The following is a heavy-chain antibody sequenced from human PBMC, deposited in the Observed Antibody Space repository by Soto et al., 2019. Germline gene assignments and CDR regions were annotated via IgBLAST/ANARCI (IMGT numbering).Heavy chain of an antibody. Sequence: PGGSLRLSCAASGFTFSSYAMSWVRQAPGKGQERVSAISGSGGSTYYAESVKGRVTISRDNSKNTLNLQMNSLRAEDTAVYYYLKKEYSISSPYYYYGMDVWGQGTTVTVSS. CDR2: ISGSGGST. CDR1: GFTFSSYA. D-gene: IGHD6-6*01. J-gene: IGHJ6*02. CDR3: LKKEYSISSPYYYYGMDV. V-gene: IGHV3-23*01.